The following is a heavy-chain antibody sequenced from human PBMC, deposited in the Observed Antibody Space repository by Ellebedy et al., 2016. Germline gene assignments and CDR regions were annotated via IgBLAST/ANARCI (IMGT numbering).Heavy chain of an antibody. V-gene: IGHV3-30*04. CDR1: GFTFNNYQ. Sequence: GESLKISCAASGFTFNNYQMSWARQAPGKGLDWVSMISYDGRSEHYADSVKGQFTISRDNSKNTLYLQMNSLRAEDTAVYYCARDYYGSGSFSTGIEYWGQGTLVTVSS. CDR2: ISYDGRSE. D-gene: IGHD3-10*01. CDR3: ARDYYGSGSFSTGIEY. J-gene: IGHJ4*02.